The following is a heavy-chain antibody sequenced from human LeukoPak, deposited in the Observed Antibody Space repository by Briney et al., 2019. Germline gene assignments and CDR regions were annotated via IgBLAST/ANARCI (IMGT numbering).Heavy chain of an antibody. Sequence: ASVKVSCKATGYTFTSYGISWVRQAPGQGPEWMGWISGYNGNTNYVQKLQGRVTMTTDTSTSTAYMELRSLRSDDTAVYYCARFGCKNGVCYRVAFDIWGQGTMVTVSS. CDR3: ARFGCKNGVCYRVAFDI. V-gene: IGHV1-18*01. D-gene: IGHD2-8*01. J-gene: IGHJ3*02. CDR1: GYTFTSYG. CDR2: ISGYNGNT.